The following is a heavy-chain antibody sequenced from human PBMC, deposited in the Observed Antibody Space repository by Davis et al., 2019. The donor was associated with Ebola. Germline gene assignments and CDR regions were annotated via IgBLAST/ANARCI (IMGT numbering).Heavy chain of an antibody. Sequence: GESLKISCVGSGYIFSRDWMTWVRQAPGKGLEWVANIRQDGNEKYYVESVKGRFTISRDNAKNSLFLQMDSLRAGDTAVYYCARLPARQGIAAAGHWYFDLWGRGTLVTVSS. CDR3: ARLPARQGIAAAGHWYFDL. V-gene: IGHV3-7*01. CDR1: GYIFSRDW. CDR2: IRQDGNEK. J-gene: IGHJ2*01. D-gene: IGHD6-13*01.